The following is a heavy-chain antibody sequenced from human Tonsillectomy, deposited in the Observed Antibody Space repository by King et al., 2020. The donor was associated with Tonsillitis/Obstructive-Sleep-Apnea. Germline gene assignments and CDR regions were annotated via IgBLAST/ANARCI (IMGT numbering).Heavy chain of an antibody. V-gene: IGHV4-34*01. CDR3: ARGPMTTVTTFYYYYYMDV. Sequence: VQLQQWGAGLLKPSETLSLTCAVYGGSFSGYYWSWIRQPPGKGLELIGEINHSGSTNYNPSLKSRVTISVDTSKNQFSLKLSSVTAADTAVYYCARGPMTTVTTFYYYYYMDVWGKGTTVTVSS. CDR2: INHSGST. D-gene: IGHD4-11*01. J-gene: IGHJ6*03. CDR1: GGSFSGYY.